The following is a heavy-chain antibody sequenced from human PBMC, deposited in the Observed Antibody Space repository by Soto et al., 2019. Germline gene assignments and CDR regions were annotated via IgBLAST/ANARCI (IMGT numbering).Heavy chain of an antibody. J-gene: IGHJ5*02. CDR3: ARSPHYDFWSGYENWFDP. Sequence: GGSLRLSCAASGFTFSTYAMNWVRRAPGRGLEWVSGIRGSGTSTYCADSVKGRFTISRDNSNDTLYLQMNSLRAEDTAVYYCARSPHYDFWSGYENWFDPWGQGTLVTVSS. CDR2: IRGSGTST. V-gene: IGHV3-23*01. CDR1: GFTFSTYA. D-gene: IGHD3-3*01.